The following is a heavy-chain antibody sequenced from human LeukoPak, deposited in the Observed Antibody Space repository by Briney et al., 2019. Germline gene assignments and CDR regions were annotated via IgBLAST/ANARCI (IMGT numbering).Heavy chain of an antibody. D-gene: IGHD3-10*01. CDR3: ARHDDRLPGKVDY. CDR1: GGSISSGSYY. J-gene: IGHJ4*02. Sequence: SETLSLSCTVSGGSISSGSYYWSWIRQPAGKGLEWIGRIYTSGSTNYNPSLKSRVTISVDTSKNQFSLKLSSVTAADTAVYYCARHDDRLPGKVDYWSQGTLVTVSS. V-gene: IGHV4-61*02. CDR2: IYTSGST.